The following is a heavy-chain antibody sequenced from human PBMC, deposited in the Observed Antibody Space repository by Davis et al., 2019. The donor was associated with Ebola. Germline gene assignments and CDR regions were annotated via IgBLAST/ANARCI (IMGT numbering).Heavy chain of an antibody. CDR1: GGSFSGYY. CDR3: ARGYSSSWLVYYYYGTDV. Sequence: MPSETLSLTCAVYGGSFSGYYWSWIRQPPGKGLEWIGEINHSGSTNYNPSLKSRVTISVDTSKKQFSLKLSSVTAADTAVYYCARGYSSSWLVYYYYGTDVWGQGTTVTVSS. D-gene: IGHD6-13*01. V-gene: IGHV4-34*01. CDR2: INHSGST. J-gene: IGHJ6*02.